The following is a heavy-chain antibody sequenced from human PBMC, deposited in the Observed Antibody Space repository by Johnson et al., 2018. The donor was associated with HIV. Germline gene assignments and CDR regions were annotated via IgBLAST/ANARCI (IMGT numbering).Heavy chain of an antibody. CDR2: IWYDGSNK. CDR3: ARLPSGYSRDGFNI. D-gene: IGHD5-18*01. J-gene: IGHJ3*02. Sequence: HWVRQAPGKGLEWVAVIWYDGSNKYYADSVKGRFTISRDNSKNTLYLQMNSLRADDTAVYYCARLPSGYSRDGFNIWGQGTMVTVSS. V-gene: IGHV3-33*01.